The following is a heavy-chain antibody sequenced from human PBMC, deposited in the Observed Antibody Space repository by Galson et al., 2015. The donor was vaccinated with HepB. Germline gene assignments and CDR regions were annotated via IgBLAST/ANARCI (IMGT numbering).Heavy chain of an antibody. CDR2: IYPGDSDT. Sequence: QSGAEVKKPGESLKISCKGSGYSFTSYWIGWVRQMPGKGLEWMGIIYPGDSDTRYSPSFQGQVTISADKSISTAYLQWSSLKASDTAMYYCARLFEGYCSGGSCLRYFQHWGQGTLVTVSS. CDR3: ARLFEGYCSGGSCLRYFQH. J-gene: IGHJ1*01. V-gene: IGHV5-51*01. CDR1: GYSFTSYW. D-gene: IGHD2-15*01.